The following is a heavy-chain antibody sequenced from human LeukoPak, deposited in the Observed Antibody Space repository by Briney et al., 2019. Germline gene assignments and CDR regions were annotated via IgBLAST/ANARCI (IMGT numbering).Heavy chain of an antibody. CDR1: GGSFSGYY. CDR2: INHSGST. V-gene: IGHV4-34*01. J-gene: IGHJ4*02. CDR3: ARGRKYYYDSSGYYAIYYFDY. D-gene: IGHD3-22*01. Sequence: SETLSLTCAVYGGSFSGYYWSWIRQPPGKGLEWIGEINHSGSTNYNPSLKSRVTISVDTSKNQFSLKLSSVTAADTAVYYCARGRKYYYDSSGYYAIYYFDYWGQGTLATVSS.